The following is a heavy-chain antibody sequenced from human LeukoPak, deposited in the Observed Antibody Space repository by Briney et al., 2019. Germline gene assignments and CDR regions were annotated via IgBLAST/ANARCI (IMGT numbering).Heavy chain of an antibody. CDR1: GGSISSWY. CDR3: ARAGPAAAGEALDY. V-gene: IGHV4-59*12. Sequence: SETLSLTCTVSGGSISSWYWSWTRQPPGKGLEWIGYIYDSGNTNYNPSLKTRVTISVDTSKNQLSLNLSSVTAADTAVYYCARAGPAAAGEALDYWGQGTLVTVS. D-gene: IGHD6-13*01. CDR2: IYDSGNT. J-gene: IGHJ4*02.